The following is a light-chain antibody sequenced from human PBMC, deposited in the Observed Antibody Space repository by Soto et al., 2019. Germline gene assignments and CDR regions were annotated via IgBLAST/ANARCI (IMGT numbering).Light chain of an antibody. J-gene: IGKJ1*01. Sequence: EIVLTQSPGTLSLSPGERVTLSCRASQSVSSNHLNCYRHKPGQSPRLLIHAASRRAAGVTDRFSGSGSGTDFTLTISRLEAEDCAVYYCQHSVSSVWTFGRGTKVEIQ. CDR2: AAS. CDR1: QSVSSNH. V-gene: IGKV3-20*01. CDR3: QHSVSSVWT.